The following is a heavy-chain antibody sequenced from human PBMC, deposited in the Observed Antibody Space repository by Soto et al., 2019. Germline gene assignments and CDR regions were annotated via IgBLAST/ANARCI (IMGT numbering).Heavy chain of an antibody. Sequence: QVQLVESGGGVVQPGRSLRLSCAASGFTFNTYGMHWVRQSPGKGLEWVAVISYDGSNKYYADSVKGRLTISRDNSKNTLYLKMNRLRAEDTAVYYCAKGQHCSSTSCYFYYYGMDVWGQGTTVAVSS. CDR3: AKGQHCSSTSCYFYYYGMDV. D-gene: IGHD2-2*01. CDR1: GFTFNTYG. J-gene: IGHJ6*02. V-gene: IGHV3-30*18. CDR2: ISYDGSNK.